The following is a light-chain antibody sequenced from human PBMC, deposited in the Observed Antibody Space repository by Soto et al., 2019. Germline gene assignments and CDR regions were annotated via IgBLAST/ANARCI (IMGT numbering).Light chain of an antibody. CDR3: NSYTSNNTYV. Sequence: ALTQPASVSGSPGQAITISCSGTSSDVGAFNYVSWYQQHPGKAPKLMIYDVSNRPSGVSNRFSGSKSGNTAFLTISGLRAEDEADYYCNSYTSNNTYVFGTGTKVTVL. J-gene: IGLJ1*01. V-gene: IGLV2-14*03. CDR1: SSDVGAFNY. CDR2: DVS.